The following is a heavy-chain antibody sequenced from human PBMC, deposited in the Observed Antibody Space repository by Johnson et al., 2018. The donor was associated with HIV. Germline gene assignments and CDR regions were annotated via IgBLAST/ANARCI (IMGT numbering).Heavy chain of an antibody. CDR3: AKGGGSYSDAFDI. J-gene: IGHJ3*02. CDR1: GFTFDDYA. Sequence: VQLVESGGGLVQPGRSLRLSCAASGFTFDDYAMHWVRQAPGKGLEWVSGISWNSGSIGYADSVKGRFTISRDNAKNSLYLQMNSLRAEDKALYYCAKGGGSYSDAFDIWGQGTMVTVSS. D-gene: IGHD1-26*01. CDR2: ISWNSGSI. V-gene: IGHV3-9*01.